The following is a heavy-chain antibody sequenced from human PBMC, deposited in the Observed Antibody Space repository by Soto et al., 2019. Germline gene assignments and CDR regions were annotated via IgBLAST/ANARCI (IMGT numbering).Heavy chain of an antibody. D-gene: IGHD2-8*02. CDR2: ISTYNGDT. CDR1: GYTFTNYA. V-gene: IGHV1-18*01. CDR3: ARGSLVRTIPEP. Sequence: QVQLVQSGAEVKKPGASLKVSCTASGYTFTNYAITWVRQAPGQGLEWMGWISTYNGDTKYAQNLQGRVTITTDTATRTAYMELRSLKSDDTAVYYCARGSLVRTIPEPWGQGALVAVSS. J-gene: IGHJ5*02.